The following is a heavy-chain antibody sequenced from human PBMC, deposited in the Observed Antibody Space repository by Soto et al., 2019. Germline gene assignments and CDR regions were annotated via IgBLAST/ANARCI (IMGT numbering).Heavy chain of an antibody. J-gene: IGHJ6*03. CDR2: INHSRST. Sequence: SETLSLTCAVYGGSFSGYYWSWIRQPPGKGLEWIGEINHSRSTNYNPSLKSRVTISVDTSKNQFSLKLSSVTAADTAVYYCARGWSYYYYYMDVWGKGTTVTVSS. V-gene: IGHV4-34*01. D-gene: IGHD3-3*01. CDR1: GGSFSGYY. CDR3: ARGWSYYYYYMDV.